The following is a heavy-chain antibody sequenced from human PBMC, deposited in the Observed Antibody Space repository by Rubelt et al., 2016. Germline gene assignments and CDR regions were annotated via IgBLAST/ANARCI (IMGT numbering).Heavy chain of an antibody. CDR2: ISTDGRST. CDR1: GFTFSSYW. V-gene: IGHV3-74*01. CDR3: ARVRELQDYYYGMDV. D-gene: IGHD1-7*01. Sequence: AASGFTFSSYWMHWVRQAPGKGLVWVSRISTDGRSTSYADSVKGRFTISRGNAKNTLYLQMNSLRVEDTAVYYCARVRELQDYYYGMDVWGQGTTVTVSS. J-gene: IGHJ6*02.